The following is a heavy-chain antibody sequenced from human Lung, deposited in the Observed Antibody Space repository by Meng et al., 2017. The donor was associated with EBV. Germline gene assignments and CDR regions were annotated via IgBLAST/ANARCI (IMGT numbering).Heavy chain of an antibody. D-gene: IGHD6-19*01. CDR1: GYTFTRYP. V-gene: IGHV7-4-1*02. CDR3: GTLKYTSGFYGPAY. J-gene: IGHJ4*02. CDR2: ISTNTGNP. Sequence: QVQLVQPGSGLKKPGASVKVSCKASGYTFTRYPMNWVRQAPGQGLEWMGWISTNTGNPTYAQGFTGRFVFSVDTSVSTAYLQISSLKAEDTAVYYCGTLKYTSGFYGPAYWGQGALVTSPQ.